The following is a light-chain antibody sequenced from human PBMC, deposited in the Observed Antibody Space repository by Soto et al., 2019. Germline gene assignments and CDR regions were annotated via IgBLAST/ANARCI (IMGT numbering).Light chain of an antibody. CDR2: DVT. Sequence: QSVLTQPASVSGSPGQSITFSCTGTSSDVGGYNYVSWYQQHPGKVPKLMIYDVTNRPSGVSDRFSGSKSGNTASLTISGLQAEDAADYYCFSYTSSNTYVFGTGTKVTVL. J-gene: IGLJ1*01. V-gene: IGLV2-14*03. CDR3: FSYTSSNTYV. CDR1: SSDVGGYNY.